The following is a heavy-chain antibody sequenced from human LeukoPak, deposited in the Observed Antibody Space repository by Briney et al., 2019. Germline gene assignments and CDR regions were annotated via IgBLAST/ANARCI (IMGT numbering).Heavy chain of an antibody. CDR2: INAGNGNT. CDR1: GYTFTSYA. Sequence: GASVKVSCKASGYTFTSYAMHWVRQAPGQGLEWMGWINAGNGNTKYSQKFQGRVTITRDTSASTAYMELSSLRSEDTAVYYCARAREQWLVRRNYFDYWGQGTLVTVSS. V-gene: IGHV1-3*01. J-gene: IGHJ4*02. D-gene: IGHD6-19*01. CDR3: ARAREQWLVRRNYFDY.